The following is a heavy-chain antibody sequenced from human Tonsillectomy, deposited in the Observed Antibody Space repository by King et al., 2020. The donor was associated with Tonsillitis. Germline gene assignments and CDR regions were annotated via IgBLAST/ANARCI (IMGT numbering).Heavy chain of an antibody. J-gene: IGHJ4*02. V-gene: IGHV5-51*03. CDR1: EYSFSNYW. CDR3: ARESRDGYNFDY. Sequence: VQLVQSGAEVKKPGESLKISCKGFEYSFSNYWIGWVRQMPGRGLEWMGIIYPDDSVTSYSPSFQDQVIISADKSINTAYLQWSSLEASDSAMYYCARESRDGYNFDYWGQGTLVTVS. CDR2: IYPDDSVT. D-gene: IGHD5-24*01.